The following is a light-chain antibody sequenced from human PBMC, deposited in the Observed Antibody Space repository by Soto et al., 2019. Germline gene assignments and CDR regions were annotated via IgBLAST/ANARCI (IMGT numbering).Light chain of an antibody. J-gene: IGLJ2*01. V-gene: IGLV3-9*01. CDR2: RDN. CDR3: QVWDSSTVV. Sequence: SYELTQPLSASVAPGQTARITCGGKNIGSKNVHWYQQKAGQAPVLVIYRDNNRPSGIPERFSGSNSGNTATLTISRAQAGDEADYYCQVWDSSTVVFGGGTQLTVL. CDR1: NIGSKN.